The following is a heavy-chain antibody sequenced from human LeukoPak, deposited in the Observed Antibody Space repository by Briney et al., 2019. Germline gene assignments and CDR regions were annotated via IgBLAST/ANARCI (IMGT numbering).Heavy chain of an antibody. Sequence: PGGSLRLSCAASGFTFSSYGMHWIRQARGKGLEWVSYISSSGSTIYYADSVKGRFTISRDNAKNSLYLQMNSLRAEDTAVYYCARVHRSGGQPPDYWGQGTLVTVSS. CDR1: GFTFSSYG. D-gene: IGHD4-23*01. CDR3: ARVHRSGGQPPDY. J-gene: IGHJ4*02. V-gene: IGHV3-48*04. CDR2: ISSSGSTI.